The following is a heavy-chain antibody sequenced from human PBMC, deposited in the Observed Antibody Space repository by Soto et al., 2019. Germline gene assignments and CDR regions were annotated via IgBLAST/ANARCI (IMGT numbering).Heavy chain of an antibody. CDR3: ARDKITGLFDY. J-gene: IGHJ4*02. CDR2: INYSGST. V-gene: IGHV4-39*07. CDR1: GASISSSSYY. Sequence: TSETLSLTCTVYGASISSSSYYWGWIRQPPGTGLEWVGDINYSGSTNYNPSLKSRVTISVDTSKNQFSLKLTSVTAADTAVYYCARDKITGLFDYWGQGTLVTVSS. D-gene: IGHD2-8*02.